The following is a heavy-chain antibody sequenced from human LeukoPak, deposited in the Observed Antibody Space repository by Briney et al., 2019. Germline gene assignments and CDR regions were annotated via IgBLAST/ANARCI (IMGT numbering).Heavy chain of an antibody. CDR1: GYTFTSYA. Sequence: ASVKVSCKASGYTFTSYAMHWVRQAPGQRLEWMGWINAGNGNTKYSQKFQGRVTITRDTSASTAYMGLSSLRSEDTAVYYCATASDILTGHAFDIWGQGTMVTVSS. CDR2: INAGNGNT. D-gene: IGHD3-9*01. V-gene: IGHV1-3*01. CDR3: ATASDILTGHAFDI. J-gene: IGHJ3*02.